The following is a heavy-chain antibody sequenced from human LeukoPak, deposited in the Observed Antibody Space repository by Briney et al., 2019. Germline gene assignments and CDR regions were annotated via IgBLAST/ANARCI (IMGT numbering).Heavy chain of an antibody. CDR3: ARSGVQLWLLCY. V-gene: IGHV1-69*13. CDR2: IIPIFGTA. CDR1: GGTFSSYA. J-gene: IGHJ4*02. Sequence: SVKVSCKASGGTFSSYAISWVRQAPGQGLEWMGGIIPIFGTANYAQKFQGRVTITADESTSTAYMELSSLRSEDTAVYYCARSGVQLWLLCYWGQGTLVTVSS. D-gene: IGHD5-18*01.